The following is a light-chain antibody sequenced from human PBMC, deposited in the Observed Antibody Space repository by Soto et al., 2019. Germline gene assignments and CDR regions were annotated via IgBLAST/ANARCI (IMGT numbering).Light chain of an antibody. V-gene: IGKV1-5*03. CDR1: QNINTW. CDR2: TAS. J-gene: IGKJ1*01. CDR3: QQYNRYWT. Sequence: DIQMTQSPSTLSASVGDRVTITCRASQNINTWLAWYQHKPGKAPKLLIYTASSLESGVPSRFSGSGSGTEFALTISSLEPDYFATYYCQQYNRYWTFGPGTKVEVK.